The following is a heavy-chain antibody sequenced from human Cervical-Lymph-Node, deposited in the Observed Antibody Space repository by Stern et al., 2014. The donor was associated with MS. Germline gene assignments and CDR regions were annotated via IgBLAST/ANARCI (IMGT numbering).Heavy chain of an antibody. CDR2: ISPKNGDT. Sequence: QVQLVESGAELQKPGASVQVSCKPSGFTFTNYYIHWPRQAPGPRPEWMGRISPKNGDTNYAAKFQGRVTMTRDTSVDLVSLEVTRLRFDDTAVYYCAENMDVWGQGTTVTVSS. CDR1: GFTFTNYY. V-gene: IGHV1-2*02. J-gene: IGHJ6*02. CDR3: AENMDV.